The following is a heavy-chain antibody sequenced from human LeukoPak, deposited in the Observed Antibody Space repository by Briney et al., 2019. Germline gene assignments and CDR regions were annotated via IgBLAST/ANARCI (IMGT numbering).Heavy chain of an antibody. CDR1: GYTFTGYY. CDR2: INPNSGGT. J-gene: IGHJ4*02. D-gene: IGHD1-26*01. V-gene: IGHV1-2*02. CDR3: ASDSGSYSPADY. Sequence: ASVKVSCKTSGYTFTGYYMHWVRQAPGQGLEWMGWINPNSGGTNYAQKFQGRVTMTRDTSISTAYMELSRLRSDDTAVYYCASDSGSYSPADYWGQGTLVTVSS.